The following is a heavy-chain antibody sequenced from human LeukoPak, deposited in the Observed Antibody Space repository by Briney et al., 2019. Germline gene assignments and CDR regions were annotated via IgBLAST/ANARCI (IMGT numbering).Heavy chain of an antibody. CDR1: GFTFSSYA. CDR3: ARHLNYYLDY. CDR2: ISYDGSNK. V-gene: IGHV3-30-3*01. Sequence: GGSLRLSCAASGFTFSSYAMHWVRQAPGKGLEWVAVISYDGSNKYYADSVKGRFTISRDNSKNTLYLQMNSLRAEDTAVYYCARHLNYYLDYWGQGTLVTVSS. D-gene: IGHD3-10*01. J-gene: IGHJ4*02.